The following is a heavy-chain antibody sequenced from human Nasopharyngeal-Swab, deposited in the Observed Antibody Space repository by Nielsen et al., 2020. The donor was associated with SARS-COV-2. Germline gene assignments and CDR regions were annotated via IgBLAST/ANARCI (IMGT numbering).Heavy chain of an antibody. Sequence: GGSLRLSCAASGFTFSSYAMHWVRQAPGKGLEWVAVIPYDGSNKYYADSVKGRFTISRDNSKNTLYLQMNSLRAEDTAVYYCARAGGRYYDSGGYYYLASAFDIWGQGTMVTVSS. D-gene: IGHD3-22*01. CDR3: ARAGGRYYDSGGYYYLASAFDI. CDR2: IPYDGSNK. J-gene: IGHJ3*02. V-gene: IGHV3-30-3*01. CDR1: GFTFSSYA.